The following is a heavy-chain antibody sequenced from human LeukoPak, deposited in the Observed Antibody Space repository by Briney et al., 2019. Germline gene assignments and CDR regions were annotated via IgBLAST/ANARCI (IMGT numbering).Heavy chain of an antibody. D-gene: IGHD3-22*01. Sequence: GGSLRLSCAASGFTFSSYAMSWVRQAPGKGREWVSAISGSGGSTYYPDSVKGRFTISRDNSKNTLYLPMNSLRAEDTAVYYCAKDGGDDSSGYDAFDIWGQGTMVTVSS. J-gene: IGHJ3*02. CDR2: ISGSGGST. CDR3: AKDGGDDSSGYDAFDI. V-gene: IGHV3-23*01. CDR1: GFTFSSYA.